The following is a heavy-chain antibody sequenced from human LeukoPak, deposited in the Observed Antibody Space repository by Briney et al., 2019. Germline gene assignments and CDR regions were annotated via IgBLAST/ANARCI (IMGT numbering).Heavy chain of an antibody. CDR3: ASYQGGSGFDY. Sequence: GESLKISCKGSGYSFTSYWIGWGRQLPGKGLEWMGIISPGDSDTTYSPTFQGQVTISADKSISTAYLQWSSLKASDTAMYYCASYQGGSGFDYWGQGTLVTVSS. J-gene: IGHJ4*02. CDR2: ISPGDSDT. CDR1: GYSFTSYW. V-gene: IGHV5-51*01. D-gene: IGHD6-19*01.